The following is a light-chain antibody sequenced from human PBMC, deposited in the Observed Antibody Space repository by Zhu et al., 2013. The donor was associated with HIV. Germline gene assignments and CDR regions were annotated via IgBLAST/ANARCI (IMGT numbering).Light chain of an antibody. J-gene: IGLJ3*02. Sequence: QSVLTQPPSVSAAPGQRVTISCSGSSSNIGNNYVSWYQQLPGTAPKLLIYDNSERPSGIPDRFSGSKSGTSATLAITGLQTGDEADYYCGTWDNNLSAVVFGGGTKLTVL. CDR3: GTWDNNLSAVV. V-gene: IGLV1-51*01. CDR1: SSNIGNNY. CDR2: DNS.